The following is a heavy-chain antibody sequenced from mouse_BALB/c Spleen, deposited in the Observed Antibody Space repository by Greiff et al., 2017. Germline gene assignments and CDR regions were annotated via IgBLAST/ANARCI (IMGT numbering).Heavy chain of an antibody. V-gene: IGHV7-1*02. Sequence: EVQVVESGGGLVQPGGSLRLSCATSGFTFSDFYMEWVRQPPGKRLEWIAASRNKANDYTTEYSASVKGRFIVSRDTSQSILYLQMNALRAEDTAIYYCAREGGNYEGFAVWGQGTLVTVSA. CDR3: AREGGNYEGFAV. CDR1: GFTFSDFY. D-gene: IGHD2-1*01. J-gene: IGHJ3*01. CDR2: SRNKANDYTT.